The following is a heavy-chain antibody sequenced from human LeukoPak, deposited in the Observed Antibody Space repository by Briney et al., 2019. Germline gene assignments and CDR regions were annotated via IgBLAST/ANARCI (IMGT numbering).Heavy chain of an antibody. CDR2: ISYDGSNK. Sequence: GGSLRLSCAASGFTFSSYAMHWVRQAPGKGLEWVAVISYDGSNKYYADSVKGRFTISRDNSKNTLYLQMNSLRAEDTAVYYCARYYDFWRGYHTYFDDGGQGTLVTVSS. V-gene: IGHV3-30-3*01. J-gene: IGHJ4*02. CDR1: GFTFSSYA. D-gene: IGHD3-3*01. CDR3: ARYYDFWRGYHTYFDD.